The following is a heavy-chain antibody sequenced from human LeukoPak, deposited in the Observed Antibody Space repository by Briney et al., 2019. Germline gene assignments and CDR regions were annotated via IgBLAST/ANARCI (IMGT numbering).Heavy chain of an antibody. CDR2: INSDGSST. V-gene: IGHV3-74*01. CDR3: ATNLWFGEFPFDY. Sequence: GGSLRLSCAASRFTFSTYWMHWVRQAPGKGLVWVSRINSDGSSTGYADSVKGRFTISRDNAKNSLYLQMNSLRAEDTAVYFCATNLWFGEFPFDYWGQGTLVTVSS. J-gene: IGHJ4*02. D-gene: IGHD3-10*01. CDR1: RFTFSTYW.